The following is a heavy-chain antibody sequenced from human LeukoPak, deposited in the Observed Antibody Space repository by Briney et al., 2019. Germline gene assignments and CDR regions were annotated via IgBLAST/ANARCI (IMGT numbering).Heavy chain of an antibody. Sequence: GGSLRLSCAASGFTFSSYGMHWVRQAPGKGLEWVAVIWYDGSNKYYADSVKGRFTTSRDNSKNTLYLQMNSLRAEDTAVYYCAKGGITMVRGVIALWGQGTLVTVSS. CDR2: IWYDGSNK. CDR1: GFTFSSYG. D-gene: IGHD3-10*01. V-gene: IGHV3-33*06. CDR3: AKGGITMVRGVIAL. J-gene: IGHJ4*02.